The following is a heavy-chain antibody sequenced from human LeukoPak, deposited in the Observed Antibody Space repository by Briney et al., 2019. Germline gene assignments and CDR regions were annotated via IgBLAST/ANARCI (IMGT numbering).Heavy chain of an antibody. CDR3: ARDPYSGAYGDTYYYMDV. V-gene: IGHV3-23*01. Sequence: GGSLRLSCAASGFTFSSYAMSWVRQAPGKGLEWVSAISGSGGSTYYADSVKGRFTISRDNSKNTLYLQMNSLTAEDTAVYYCARDPYSGAYGDTYYYMDVWGKGTTVTISS. J-gene: IGHJ6*03. CDR2: ISGSGGST. D-gene: IGHD1-26*01. CDR1: GFTFSSYA.